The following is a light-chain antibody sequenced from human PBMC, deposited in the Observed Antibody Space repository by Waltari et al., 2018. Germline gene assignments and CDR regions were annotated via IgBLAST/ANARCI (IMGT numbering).Light chain of an antibody. V-gene: IGKV3-15*01. J-gene: IGKJ4*01. CDR3: QQYHHWST. CDR1: QSVSSN. Sequence: EIVMTQSPATLSVSPGERATLSCRASQSVSSNLAWYQQKPGQAPRLLIYGASTRATGIPARFSGSGSGTEFTLTISSLQSEDFAVYYCQQYHHWSTFGGGTKVEI. CDR2: GAS.